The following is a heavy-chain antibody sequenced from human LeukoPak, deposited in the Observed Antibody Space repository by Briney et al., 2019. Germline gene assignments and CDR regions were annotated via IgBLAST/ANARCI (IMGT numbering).Heavy chain of an antibody. V-gene: IGHV3-33*01. CDR1: GFTFSSYG. CDR2: IWYDGSNK. J-gene: IGHJ5*02. CDR3: ARHGSQLLHNWFDP. Sequence: PGGSLRLSCAASGFTFSSYGMHWVRQAPGKGLEWVAVIWYDGSNKYYADSVKGRFTISRDNSKNTLYLQMNSLRAEDTAVYYCARHGSQLLHNWFDPWGQGTLVTVSS. D-gene: IGHD3-10*01.